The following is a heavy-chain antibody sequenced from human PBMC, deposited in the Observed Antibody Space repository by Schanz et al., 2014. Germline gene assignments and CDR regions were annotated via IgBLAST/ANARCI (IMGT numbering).Heavy chain of an antibody. V-gene: IGHV3-30*19. CDR3: ASGVHVSSIQKGLQF. Sequence: QVQLVESGGGVVQPGRSLRLSCAASGFAFSVYGMHWVRQAPGKGLEWVAVISNDGSNKYYADSVKGRFTVSRDNARNSLYLHMNSLGAEDTAVYYCASGVHVSSIQKGLQFWGRGTLVIVSS. D-gene: IGHD3-10*01. CDR2: ISNDGSNK. J-gene: IGHJ1*01. CDR1: GFAFSVYG.